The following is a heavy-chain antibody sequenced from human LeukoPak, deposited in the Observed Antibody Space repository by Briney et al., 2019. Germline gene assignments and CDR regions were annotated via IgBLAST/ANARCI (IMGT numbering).Heavy chain of an antibody. CDR1: GGSISSYY. CDR3: ARGGSSGWYPVAVDY. J-gene: IGHJ4*02. D-gene: IGHD6-19*01. Sequence: SETLSLTCTVSGGSISSYYWSWIRQPAGKGLEWIGRIYTSGSTNYNPSLKSRVTISVDTSKNQFSLKLSSVTAADTAVYYCARGGSSGWYPVAVDYWGQGTLVTVSS. V-gene: IGHV4-4*07. CDR2: IYTSGST.